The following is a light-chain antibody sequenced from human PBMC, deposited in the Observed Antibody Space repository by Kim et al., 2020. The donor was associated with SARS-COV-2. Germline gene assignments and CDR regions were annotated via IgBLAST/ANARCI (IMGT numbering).Light chain of an antibody. Sequence: ASVGDRVTITCRASQSISSWLAWYQQKPGKAPKLLIYDASSLESGVTSRFSGSGSGTEFNLTISSLQPDDFATYYCQQYNSYSGTFGGGTKVDIK. J-gene: IGKJ4*01. CDR1: QSISSW. CDR3: QQYNSYSGT. V-gene: IGKV1-5*01. CDR2: DAS.